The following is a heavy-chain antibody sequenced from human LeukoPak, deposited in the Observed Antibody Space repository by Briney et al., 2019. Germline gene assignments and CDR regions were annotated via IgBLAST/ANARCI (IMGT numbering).Heavy chain of an antibody. CDR2: ITADGGST. J-gene: IGHJ6*03. Sequence: GGSLRLSCAVSGFTFSDYAMKWVRQAPGEGLEWVSAITADGGSTHYTISVKGRFIISRDTPKNTLYLQMNNLRAEDTAVYFCARVWIRDYMDVWGKGTTVTVSS. D-gene: IGHD1-1*01. V-gene: IGHV3-23*01. CDR3: ARVWIRDYMDV. CDR1: GFTFSDYA.